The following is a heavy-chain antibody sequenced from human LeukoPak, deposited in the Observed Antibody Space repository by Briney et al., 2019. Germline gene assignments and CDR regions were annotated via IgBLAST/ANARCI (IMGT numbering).Heavy chain of an antibody. CDR2: MSHDGSNK. CDR3: AKNPGEQWLVDFDY. V-gene: IGHV3-30*18. Sequence: PGGSLRLSCAASGFTFSSYAMHWVRQAPGKGLEWVAVMSHDGSNKYYGDSVKGRFTISRDNSKNTLYLQMNSLRAEDTAVYYCAKNPGEQWLVDFDYWGQGTLVTVSS. D-gene: IGHD6-19*01. J-gene: IGHJ4*02. CDR1: GFTFSSYA.